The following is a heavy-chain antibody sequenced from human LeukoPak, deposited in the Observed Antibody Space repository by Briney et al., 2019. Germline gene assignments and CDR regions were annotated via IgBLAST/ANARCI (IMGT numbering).Heavy chain of an antibody. CDR2: ISYDGSNK. CDR3: ASPRASYADY. Sequence: GRCLSLFYAASGFTFSSYAMQGVSQAPGGGLEWVAVISYDGSNKYYAASVKGRFTIYRDNSKNTLYLQMNSLRAEDTAVYYCASPRASYADYWGQGTLVTVSS. J-gene: IGHJ4*02. CDR1: GFTFSSYA. D-gene: IGHD1-26*01. V-gene: IGHV3-30*04.